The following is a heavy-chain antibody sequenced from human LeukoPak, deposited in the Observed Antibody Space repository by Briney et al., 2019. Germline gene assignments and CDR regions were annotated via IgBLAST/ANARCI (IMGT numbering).Heavy chain of an antibody. D-gene: IGHD3-22*01. Sequence: ASVKVSCKASGYTFTSYYMHWVRQAPGQGLEWMGIINPSGGSTSYAQKFQGRVTMTRDMSTSTVYMELSSLRSEDTAVYYCATTPYYYDSSGYPNDAFDIWGQGTMVTVSS. CDR1: GYTFTSYY. CDR3: ATTPYYYDSSGYPNDAFDI. CDR2: INPSGGST. J-gene: IGHJ3*02. V-gene: IGHV1-46*01.